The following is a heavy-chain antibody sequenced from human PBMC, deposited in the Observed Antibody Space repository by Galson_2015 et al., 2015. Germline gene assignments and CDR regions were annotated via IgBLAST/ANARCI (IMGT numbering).Heavy chain of an antibody. V-gene: IGHV3-49*03. J-gene: IGHJ6*02. CDR1: GFTFGDYA. Sequence: SLRLSCAASGFTFGDYAMSWFRQAPGKGLEWVGFIRSKAYGGTTEYAASVKGRFTISRDDSKSIAYLQMNSLKTEDTAVYYCTRDNYDFWSGSGMDVWGQGTTVTVSS. CDR2: IRSKAYGGTT. CDR3: TRDNYDFWSGSGMDV. D-gene: IGHD3-3*01.